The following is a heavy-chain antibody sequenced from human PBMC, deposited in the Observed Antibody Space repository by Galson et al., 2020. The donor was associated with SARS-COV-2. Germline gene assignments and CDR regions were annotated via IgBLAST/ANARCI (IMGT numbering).Heavy chain of an antibody. Sequence: ASEKVSCKASRYRFTTYGISSVRQTPGQGLEWRGCINAYNGNTNYAQKLQGRVTMTTDTSTSTAYMELRSLRSDDTAVYYCARDGGYYYDSSGSDYWGQGTLVTVSS. CDR1: RYRFTTYG. J-gene: IGHJ4*02. D-gene: IGHD3-22*01. CDR2: INAYNGNT. V-gene: IGHV1-18*04. CDR3: ARDGGYYYDSSGSDY.